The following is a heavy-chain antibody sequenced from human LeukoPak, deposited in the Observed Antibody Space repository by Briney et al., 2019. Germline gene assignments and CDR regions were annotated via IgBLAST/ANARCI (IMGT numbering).Heavy chain of an antibody. CDR1: GGSISNYY. J-gene: IGHJ3*02. D-gene: IGHD3-10*01. CDR2: IYTSGST. CDR3: ARHQAMVRGVTSSAFDI. Sequence: ASETLSLTCTVSGGSISNYYWSWIRQPAGKGLEWIGRIYTSGSTNYNPSLKSRVTMSVDTSRNQFSLKLSSVTAADTAVYYCARHQAMVRGVTSSAFDIWGQGTVVTVSS. V-gene: IGHV4-4*07.